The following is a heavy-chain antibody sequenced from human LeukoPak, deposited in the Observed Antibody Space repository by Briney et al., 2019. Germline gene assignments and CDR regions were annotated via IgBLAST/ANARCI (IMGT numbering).Heavy chain of an antibody. CDR3: ARHRYVYSSSWYIDY. J-gene: IGHJ4*02. V-gene: IGHV4-59*08. CDR2: IYYSGST. CDR1: GGSISSYY. D-gene: IGHD6-13*01. Sequence: SETLSLTCSVSGGSISSYYWSWIRQPPGKGLEWIGYIYYSGSTNYNPSLKSRVTISVDTSKNQFSLKLSSVTAADTAVYYCARHRYVYSSSWYIDYWGQGTLVTVSS.